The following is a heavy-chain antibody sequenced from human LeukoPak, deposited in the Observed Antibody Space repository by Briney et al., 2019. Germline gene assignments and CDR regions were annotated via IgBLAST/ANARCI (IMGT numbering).Heavy chain of an antibody. D-gene: IGHD3-9*01. CDR1: GFTVSSNY. J-gene: IGHJ3*02. CDR2: IYSGGST. V-gene: IGHV3-66*01. CDR3: ARERGTLYDILTGYYRSRAFDI. Sequence: GGSLRLSCAASGFTVSSNYMSWVRQAPGKGLEWVSVIYSGGSTYYADSVKGRFTISRDNSKNTLYLQMNSLRAEDTAVYYCARERGTLYDILTGYYRSRAFDIWGQGTMVTVSS.